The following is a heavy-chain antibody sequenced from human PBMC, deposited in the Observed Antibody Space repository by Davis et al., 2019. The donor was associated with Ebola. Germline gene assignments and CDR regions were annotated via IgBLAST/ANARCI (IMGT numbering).Heavy chain of an antibody. CDR2: IYYSGST. CDR3: ARSYDFWSGYWFDP. J-gene: IGHJ5*02. CDR1: GGSISGGGYY. V-gene: IGHV4-31*03. D-gene: IGHD3-3*01. Sequence: MPSETLSLTCTVSGGSISGGGYYWSWIRQHPGKGLEWIGYIYYSGSTYYNPSLKSRVTISVDTSKNQFSLKLSSVTAADTAVYYCARSYDFWSGYWFDPWGQGTLVTVSS.